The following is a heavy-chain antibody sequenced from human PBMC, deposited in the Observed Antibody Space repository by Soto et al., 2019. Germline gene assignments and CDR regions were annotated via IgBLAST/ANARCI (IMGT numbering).Heavy chain of an antibody. D-gene: IGHD2-15*01. V-gene: IGHV3-66*01. J-gene: IGHJ4*02. Sequence: EVQLVDSGGASVQPGGSLRLSCAASGFTVGSNYMNWVRQAPGKGLEWVSVIYTGGLTSYADSVKGRFTISRDDSSNTLYLQMSSLRTDDTAVYYCARTIGGASSLYFDYWGQGTLVTVSS. CDR2: IYTGGLT. CDR3: ARTIGGASSLYFDY. CDR1: GFTVGSNY.